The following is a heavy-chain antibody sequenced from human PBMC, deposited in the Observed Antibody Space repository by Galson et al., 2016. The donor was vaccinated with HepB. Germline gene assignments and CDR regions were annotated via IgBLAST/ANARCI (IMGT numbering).Heavy chain of an antibody. CDR1: GFTFGDYS. J-gene: IGHJ4*01. CDR3: ARASEDSSAYYSLGIDH. CDR2: ISNGGRAI. V-gene: IGHV3-48*02. D-gene: IGHD3-22*01. Sequence: SLRLSCAASGFTFGDYSMNWVRQAPGKGLEWVSYISNGGRAIYYADSLEGRFTISRDNAKNSLYLQMNSLRDEDTAVYYCARASEDSSAYYSLGIDHWGHGTLVTVSS.